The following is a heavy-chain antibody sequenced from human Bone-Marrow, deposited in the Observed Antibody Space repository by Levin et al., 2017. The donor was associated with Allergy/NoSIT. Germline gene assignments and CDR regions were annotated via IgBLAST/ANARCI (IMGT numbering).Heavy chain of an antibody. J-gene: IGHJ4*02. CDR3: ASIRIAATTTTFDY. Sequence: PSETLSLTCIVSGYSITSGYYWGWSRQPPGKGLEWIGDVYHSGTTYYNPSLASRVTISVDTSKNQFSLNLSSVTAADTAMYFCASIRIAATTTTFDYWGQGILVTVSS. CDR1: GYSITSGYY. V-gene: IGHV4-38-2*02. CDR2: VYHSGTT. D-gene: IGHD1-7*01.